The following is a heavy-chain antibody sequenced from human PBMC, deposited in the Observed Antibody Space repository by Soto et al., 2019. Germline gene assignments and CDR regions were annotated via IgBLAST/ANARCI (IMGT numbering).Heavy chain of an antibody. CDR1: GFTFSSYG. CDR3: AKAPVGYDFWSGYYMDV. CDR2: ISYDGSNK. J-gene: IGHJ6*03. V-gene: IGHV3-30*18. D-gene: IGHD3-3*01. Sequence: PGGSLRLSCAASGFTFSSYGMHWVRQAPGKGLEWVAVISYDGSNKYYADSVKGRFTISRDNSKNTLYLQMNSLRAEDTAVYYCAKAPVGYDFWSGYYMDVWGKGTTVTVSS.